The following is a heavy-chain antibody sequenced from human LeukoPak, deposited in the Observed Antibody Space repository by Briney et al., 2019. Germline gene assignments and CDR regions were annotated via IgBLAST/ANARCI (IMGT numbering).Heavy chain of an antibody. Sequence: GGSLRLSSAASGFTFSSNAMSWVRQAPGEGLEWVSAISGSGGSTYYADSVKGRFTISRDNSKSTLYLQMNSLRAEDTAVYYCARDSVPYYFDYWGQGTLVTVSS. CDR1: GFTFSSNA. CDR2: ISGSGGST. CDR3: ARDSVPYYFDY. J-gene: IGHJ4*02. V-gene: IGHV3-23*01.